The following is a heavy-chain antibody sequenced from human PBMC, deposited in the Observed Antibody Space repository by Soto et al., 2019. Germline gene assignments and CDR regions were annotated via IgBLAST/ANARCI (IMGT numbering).Heavy chain of an antibody. CDR3: ANGDYVGFIDY. CDR2: ISGSGAST. CDR1: GFTFSTYA. D-gene: IGHD2-21*01. V-gene: IGHV3-23*01. Sequence: PGGSLRLSCAASGFTFSTYAMNWVRQAPGKGLEWVSTISGSGASTYYADSVKGRFTISRDNSKNTLYLQMNSLGAEDTAVYYCANGDYVGFIDYWGQGTLVTVSS. J-gene: IGHJ4*02.